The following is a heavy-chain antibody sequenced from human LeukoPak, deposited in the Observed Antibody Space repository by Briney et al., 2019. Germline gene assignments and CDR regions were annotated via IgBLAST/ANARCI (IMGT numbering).Heavy chain of an antibody. CDR2: IYSGGST. D-gene: IGHD3-22*01. Sequence: GGSLRLSCAASGFTVSSNYMSWVRQAPGKGLEWVSVIYSGGSTYYADSVKGRFTISRDNSKNTPYLQMNSLRAEDTAVYYCARATYYYDSSGYHRPMDYWGQGTLVTVSS. CDR3: ARATYYYDSSGYHRPMDY. V-gene: IGHV3-66*01. CDR1: GFTVSSNY. J-gene: IGHJ4*02.